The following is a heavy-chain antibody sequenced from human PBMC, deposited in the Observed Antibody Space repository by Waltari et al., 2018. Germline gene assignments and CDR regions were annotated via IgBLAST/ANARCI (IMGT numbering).Heavy chain of an antibody. CDR2: IKFNSDKI. CDR1: GFRFDESA. J-gene: IGHJ4*02. CDR3: VKGHYYDNNGYFDY. Sequence: EVQLVESGGSLVQPGRSLRLSCAASGFRFDESAMHWVRQSPGKGMEWVSGIKFNSDKINYADSVKGRFTISRDNAKNSLYLQINSLRAEYTALYYCVKGHYYDNNGYFDYWGQGTLVTVSS. V-gene: IGHV3-9*01. D-gene: IGHD3-22*01.